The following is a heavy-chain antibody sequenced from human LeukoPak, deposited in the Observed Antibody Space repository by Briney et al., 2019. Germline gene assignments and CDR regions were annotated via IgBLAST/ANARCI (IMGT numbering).Heavy chain of an antibody. J-gene: IGHJ3*02. CDR1: GFTFSDYY. CDR3: ARVMGAYAFDI. CDR2: ISKSGSAI. D-gene: IGHD1-26*01. V-gene: IGHV3-11*01. Sequence: PGGSLRLSCAASGFTFSDYYMSWIRQAPGKGLEWASHISKSGSAIYKADSVRGRFTISRDNAKNSLYLQMNSLRGEDTAVYYCARVMGAYAFDIWGQGTMVTVSS.